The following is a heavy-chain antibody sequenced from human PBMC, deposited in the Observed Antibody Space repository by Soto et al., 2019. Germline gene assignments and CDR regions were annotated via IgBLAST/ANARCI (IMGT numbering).Heavy chain of an antibody. CDR2: ISAYNGNT. J-gene: IGHJ4*02. D-gene: IGHD5-12*01. CDR3: ARNGYNYVPPYYFDY. Sequence: ASVKVSCKASGYTFASYCLSWVRQAPGQGLEWMGWISAYNGNTNYAQKLQGRVTMTTDTSTSTAYMELRSLRSDDTAVYYCARNGYNYVPPYYFDYWGQGTLVTVSS. CDR1: GYTFASYC. V-gene: IGHV1-18*01.